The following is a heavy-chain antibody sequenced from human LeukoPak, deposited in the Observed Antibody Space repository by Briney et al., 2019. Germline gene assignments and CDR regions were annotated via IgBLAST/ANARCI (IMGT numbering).Heavy chain of an antibody. CDR3: ASRWLGTPFDDS. V-gene: IGHV4-4*02. J-gene: IGHJ4*02. D-gene: IGHD3-10*01. CDR2: IYHSGST. Sequence: SETLSLTCAVSGGSISSSSCWSWVRQPPGKGLEWIGEIYHSGSTNYNPSLKSRVTISIDMSKNQFSLKLTSVTAADTAVYYCASRWLGTPFDDSWGQGTLVTVSS. CDR1: GGSISSSSC.